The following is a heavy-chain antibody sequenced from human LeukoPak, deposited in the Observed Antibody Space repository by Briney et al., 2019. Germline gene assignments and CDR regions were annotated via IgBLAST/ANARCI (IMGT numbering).Heavy chain of an antibody. V-gene: IGHV1-69*01. CDR3: ARGIDVDTAMVTTGYYFDY. CDR2: IIPIFGTA. J-gene: IGHJ4*02. CDR1: GGTFISYA. Sequence: SSVKVSCKASGGTFISYAISWVRQAPGQGLEWRGGIIPIFGTANYAQKFQGRVAITADESTSTAYMELTSLRSEDTAVYYCARGIDVDTAMVTTGYYFDYWGQGTLVTVSS. D-gene: IGHD5-18*01.